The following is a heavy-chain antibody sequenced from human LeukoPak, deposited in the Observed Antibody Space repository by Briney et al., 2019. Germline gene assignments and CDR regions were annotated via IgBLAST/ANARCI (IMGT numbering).Heavy chain of an antibody. J-gene: IGHJ4*02. CDR2: INHSGST. D-gene: IGHD3-22*01. V-gene: IGHV4-34*01. Sequence: PSETLSLTCAVYGGSFSGYYWSWIRQPPGKGLEWIGEINHSGSTNYNPSLRSRVTISVDTSKNQFSLNLSSVTAADTAVYYCATTRYYYDSSVEHWGQGTLVTVSS. CDR1: GGSFSGYY. CDR3: ATTRYYYDSSVEH.